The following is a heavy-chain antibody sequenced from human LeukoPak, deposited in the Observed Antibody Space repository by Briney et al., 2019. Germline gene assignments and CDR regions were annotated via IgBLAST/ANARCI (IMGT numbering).Heavy chain of an antibody. Sequence: GGSLRLSCAASGFPVSSNYMSWVRQAPGKGLEWVSVIYSGGSTYYADSVKGRFTISRDNSKNTLYLQMNSLRAEDTAVYYCATFDGIQGQRDYWGQGTLVTVSS. D-gene: IGHD5-18*01. CDR3: ATFDGIQGQRDY. CDR2: IYSGGST. V-gene: IGHV3-53*01. J-gene: IGHJ4*02. CDR1: GFPVSSNY.